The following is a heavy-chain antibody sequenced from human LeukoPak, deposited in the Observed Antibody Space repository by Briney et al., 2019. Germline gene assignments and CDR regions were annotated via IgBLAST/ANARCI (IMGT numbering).Heavy chain of an antibody. CDR2: ISGSGGST. D-gene: IGHD3-16*01. CDR3: AKCFWGGASYYFDY. Sequence: GGSLRLSCAASGFTFSSYAMSWVRQAPGKGLEWVSAISGSGGSTYYADSVKGRFTISRDNAKNSLYLQMNSLRAEDTAVYYCAKCFWGGASYYFDYWGQGTLVTVSS. CDR1: GFTFSSYA. J-gene: IGHJ4*02. V-gene: IGHV3-23*01.